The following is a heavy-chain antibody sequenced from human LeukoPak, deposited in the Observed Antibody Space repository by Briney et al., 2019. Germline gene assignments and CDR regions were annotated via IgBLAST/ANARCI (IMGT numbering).Heavy chain of an antibody. Sequence: SETLSLTCAVYGGSFSGYYWSWIRQPPGKGLGWIGEINHSGSTNYNPSLKSRVTISVDTSKNQFSLKLSSVTAADTAVYYCARGIYYYDSSGYGFDYWGQGTLVTVSS. V-gene: IGHV4-34*01. J-gene: IGHJ4*02. CDR2: INHSGST. CDR3: ARGIYYYDSSGYGFDY. D-gene: IGHD3-22*01. CDR1: GGSFSGYY.